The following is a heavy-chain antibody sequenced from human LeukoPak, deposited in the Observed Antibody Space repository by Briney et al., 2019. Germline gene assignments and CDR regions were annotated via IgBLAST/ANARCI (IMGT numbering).Heavy chain of an antibody. Sequence: GGSLRLSCAASGFTFSSCGMHWVRQAPGKGLEWVAFIHYDGTNEYYADSVKGRFTISRDNFKNTLYLQMNSLRVEDTALYYCVNSGFDPWGQGTLVTVSS. CDR1: GFTFSSCG. CDR3: VNSGFDP. V-gene: IGHV3-30*02. J-gene: IGHJ5*02. CDR2: IHYDGTNE. D-gene: IGHD3-10*01.